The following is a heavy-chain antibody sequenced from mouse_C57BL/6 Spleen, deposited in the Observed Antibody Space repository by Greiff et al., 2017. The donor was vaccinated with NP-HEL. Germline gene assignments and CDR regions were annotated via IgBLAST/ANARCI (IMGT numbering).Heavy chain of an antibody. J-gene: IGHJ4*01. D-gene: IGHD2-1*01. CDR1: GYTFTSYW. V-gene: IGHV1-52*01. Sequence: QVHVKQPGAELVRPGSSVKLSCKASGYTFTSYWMHWVKQRPIQGLEWIGNIDPSDSETHYNQKFKDKATLTVDKSSSTAYMQLSSLTSEDSAVYYCARRDGNYAMDYWGQGTSVTVSS. CDR3: ARRDGNYAMDY. CDR2: IDPSDSET.